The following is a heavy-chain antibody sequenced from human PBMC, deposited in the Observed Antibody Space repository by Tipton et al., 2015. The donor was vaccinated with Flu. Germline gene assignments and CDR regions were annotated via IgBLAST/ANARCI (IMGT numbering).Heavy chain of an antibody. CDR1: GGSISSYY. Sequence: TLSLTCTVSGGSISSYYWSWIRQPPGKGLEWIGYIYYSGSTNYNPSLKSRVTISVGTSKNQFSLKLSSVTAADTAVYYCARDSAAHYGMDVWGQGTTVTVSS. CDR2: IYYSGST. V-gene: IGHV4-59*08. J-gene: IGHJ6*02. D-gene: IGHD6-13*01. CDR3: ARDSAAHYGMDV.